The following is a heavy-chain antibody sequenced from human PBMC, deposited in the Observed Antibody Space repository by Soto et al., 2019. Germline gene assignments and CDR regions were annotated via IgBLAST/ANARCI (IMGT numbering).Heavy chain of an antibody. CDR2: IYPGDSDT. CDR3: ARHISEWQQLGGRFDP. V-gene: IGHV5-51*01. J-gene: IGHJ5*02. CDR1: GYSFTSYW. Sequence: PVESLKISCNGSGYSFTSYWIGWVRQMPWKGLEWMGIIYPGDSDTRYSPSFQGQVTISADKSISTAYLQWSSLKASDTAMYYCARHISEWQQLGGRFDPWGQGTLVTVSS. D-gene: IGHD6-13*01.